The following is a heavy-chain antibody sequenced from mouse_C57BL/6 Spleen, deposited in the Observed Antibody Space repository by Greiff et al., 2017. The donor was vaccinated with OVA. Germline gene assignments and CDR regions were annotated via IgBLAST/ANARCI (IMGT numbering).Heavy chain of an antibody. J-gene: IGHJ4*01. D-gene: IGHD2-1*01. CDR1: GFTFSDYG. V-gene: IGHV5-17*01. CDR2: ISSGSSTI. CDR3: ANCNYGRYYAMDY. Sequence: EVQRVESGGGLVKPGGSLKLSCAASGFTFSDYGMHWVRQAPEKGLEWVAYISSGSSTIYYADTVKGRFTISRDNAKNTLFLQMTSLRSEDTAMYYCANCNYGRYYAMDYWGQGTSVTVSS.